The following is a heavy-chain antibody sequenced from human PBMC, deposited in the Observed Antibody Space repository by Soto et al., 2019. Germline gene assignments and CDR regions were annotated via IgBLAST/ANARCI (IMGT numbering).Heavy chain of an antibody. V-gene: IGHV5-51*01. D-gene: IGHD5-18*01. Sequence: GESLKISCKGSGYSFTSYWIGWVRQMPGKGLEWMGIIYPGDSDTRYSPSFQGQVTISADKSISTAYLQWSSLKASDTAMYYCARVDTAMVRKGNFDYWGQGTLVTVSS. J-gene: IGHJ4*02. CDR1: GYSFTSYW. CDR2: IYPGDSDT. CDR3: ARVDTAMVRKGNFDY.